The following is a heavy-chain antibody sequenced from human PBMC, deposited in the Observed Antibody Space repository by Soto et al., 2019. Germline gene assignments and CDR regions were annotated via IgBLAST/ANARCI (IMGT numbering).Heavy chain of an antibody. D-gene: IGHD3-10*01. J-gene: IGHJ4*02. V-gene: IGHV3-33*01. Sequence: GGSLRLSCAAAGFTCSSYGMHWVRQAPGKGLEWVAVIWYDGSNKYYADSVKGRFTISRDNSKNTLYLQMNSLRAEDTAVYYCARGAVRGVIILDYWGQGTLVTVSS. CDR2: IWYDGSNK. CDR3: ARGAVRGVIILDY. CDR1: GFTCSSYG.